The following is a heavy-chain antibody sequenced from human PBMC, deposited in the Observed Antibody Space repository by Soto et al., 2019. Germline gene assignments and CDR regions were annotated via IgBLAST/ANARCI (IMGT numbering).Heavy chain of an antibody. Sequence: GASVKVSCKASGYTFTSYGISWVRQAPGQGLEWMGWISAYNGNTNYAQKFQGRVTISADKFTGTAYMELTGLRSDDMAVYYCAGDPDSHYNDSHASSYPWGQGTLVTVSS. CDR2: ISAYNGNT. D-gene: IGHD4-4*01. V-gene: IGHV1-18*03. J-gene: IGHJ5*02. CDR1: GYTFTSYG. CDR3: AGDPDSHYNDSHASSYP.